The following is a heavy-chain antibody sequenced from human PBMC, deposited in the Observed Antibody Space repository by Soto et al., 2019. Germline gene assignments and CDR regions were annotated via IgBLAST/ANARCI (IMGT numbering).Heavy chain of an antibody. CDR1: GFTFSDFA. D-gene: IGHD2-2*03. J-gene: IGHJ4*02. V-gene: IGHV3-23*01. CDR2: IYGGGNGP. CDR3: AKMEGMDPWAYSFDS. Sequence: EVQVLESGGGLVQPGGSLRLSCAAIGFTFSDFAMSWVRQAPGKGLEWVSRIYGGGNGPHYADSVKGRVTISRDNSKNPLYLQMNGLRAEDTAVYYCAKMEGMDPWAYSFDSWGQGTLVTVSS.